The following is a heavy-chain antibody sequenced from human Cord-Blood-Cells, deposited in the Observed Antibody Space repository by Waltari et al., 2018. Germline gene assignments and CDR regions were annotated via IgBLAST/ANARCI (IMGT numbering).Heavy chain of an antibody. CDR1: GGSISSHY. V-gene: IGHV4-59*11. J-gene: IGHJ5*02. CDR2: IYYSGST. Sequence: QVQLQESGPGLVKPSETLSLTCTVSGGSISSHYWSGIRQPPGKGLEWIGYIYYSGSTNYNPSLKSRVTISVDTSKNQFSLKLSSVTAADTAVYYCARGARNWNYPNWFDPWGQGTLVTVSS. D-gene: IGHD1-7*01. CDR3: ARGARNWNYPNWFDP.